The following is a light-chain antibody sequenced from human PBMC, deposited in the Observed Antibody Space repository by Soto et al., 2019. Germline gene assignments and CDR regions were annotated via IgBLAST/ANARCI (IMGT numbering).Light chain of an antibody. V-gene: IGLV1-40*01. CDR3: QSYDSSLSGS. CDR2: GNS. J-gene: IGLJ2*01. Sequence: QSVLTHPPSVSGAPGQRVTISCTGSSSNIGAGYDVHWYQQLPGTAPKLLIYGNSNRPSGVPDRFSGSKSGTSASLAITGLQAEDEADYYCQSYDSSLSGSFGGGTKVTVL. CDR1: SSNIGAGYD.